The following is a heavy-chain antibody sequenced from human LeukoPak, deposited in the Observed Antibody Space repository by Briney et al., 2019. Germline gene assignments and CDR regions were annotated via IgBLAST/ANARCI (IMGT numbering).Heavy chain of an antibody. CDR2: IFTSGIT. Sequence: PSETLSLTCTVSGGSISIYYWNWIRQPAGKGLEWIGRIFTSGITNYNPSLKSRVTMPVDTSKNQFSLNLSSVIAADTAIYYCARETSGTYYNPLGYMDVWGKGTTVTVSS. D-gene: IGHD3-10*01. J-gene: IGHJ6*03. CDR3: ARETSGTYYNPLGYMDV. CDR1: GGSISIYY. V-gene: IGHV4-4*07.